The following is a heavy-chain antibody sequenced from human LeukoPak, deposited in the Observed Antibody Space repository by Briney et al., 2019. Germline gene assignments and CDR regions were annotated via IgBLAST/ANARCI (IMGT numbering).Heavy chain of an antibody. J-gene: IGHJ4*02. CDR1: GFTFSSYA. D-gene: IGHD3-3*01. V-gene: IGHV3-48*01. Sequence: GGSLRLSCAASGFTFSSYAMSWVRQAPGKGLEWVSYIGTTSGAIYYADSVKGRFTISRDSAKNSLYLQMNSLRVEDTAVFYCARDQYDTWSRRGNFDSWGQGTLVIVSS. CDR2: IGTTSGAI. CDR3: ARDQYDTWSRRGNFDS.